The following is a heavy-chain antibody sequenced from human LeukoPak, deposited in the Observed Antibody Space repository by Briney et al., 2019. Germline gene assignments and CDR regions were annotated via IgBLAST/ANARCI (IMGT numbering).Heavy chain of an antibody. CDR3: ARNYYDSSGHFDGIDY. D-gene: IGHD3-22*01. CDR2: ISGYNGST. CDR1: GGSFSSFA. Sequence: ASVKVSCKASGGSFSSFAISWVRQAPGQGLEWMGWISGYNGSTRYAQNFQGRVTMTTDTSTSTAYMELRSLRSDDTAVYYCARNYYDSSGHFDGIDYWGQGTLVTVSS. J-gene: IGHJ4*02. V-gene: IGHV1-18*01.